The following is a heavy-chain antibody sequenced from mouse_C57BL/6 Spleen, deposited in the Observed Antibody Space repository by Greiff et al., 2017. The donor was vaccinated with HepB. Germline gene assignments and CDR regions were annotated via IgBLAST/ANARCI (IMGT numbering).Heavy chain of an antibody. CDR3: ARGGYYVSSERGQYYFDY. Sequence: QVQLQQPGAELVKPGASVKMSCKASGYTFTSYWITWVKQRPGQGLEWIGDIYPGSGSTNYNEKFKSKATLTVDTSSSTAYMQLSSLTSEDSAVYYCARGGYYVSSERGQYYFDYWGQGTTLTVSS. CDR2: IYPGSGST. J-gene: IGHJ2*01. D-gene: IGHD1-1*01. V-gene: IGHV1-55*01. CDR1: GYTFTSYW.